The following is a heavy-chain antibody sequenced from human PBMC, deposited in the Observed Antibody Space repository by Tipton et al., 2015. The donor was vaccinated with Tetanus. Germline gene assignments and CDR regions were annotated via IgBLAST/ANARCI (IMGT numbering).Heavy chain of an antibody. CDR3: ARLVRQWLVPEDF. V-gene: IGHV1-18*01. D-gene: IGHD6-19*01. J-gene: IGHJ4*02. CDR1: GYTFTSYG. Sequence: QSGPEVKKPGASVRVSCKASGYTFTSYGINWVRQAPGQGLEWMGWNGGSKGETKYAQKFQGRVTMTTDTSTNTAYMELRSLRSDDTAVYYCARLVRQWLVPEDFWGQGTQITVSS. CDR2: NGGSKGET.